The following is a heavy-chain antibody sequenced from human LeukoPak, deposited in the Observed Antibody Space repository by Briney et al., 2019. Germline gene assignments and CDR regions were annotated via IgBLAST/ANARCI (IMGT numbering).Heavy chain of an antibody. J-gene: IGHJ3*02. CDR2: ISGSGGST. CDR3: AKDYSFWSGSYYVGDAFDI. Sequence: SGGSLRLSCAASGFTFSSYAMSWVRQAPGKGLEWVSAISGSGGSTYSADSVKGRFTISRDNSKNTLYLQMNSLRAEDTAVYYCAKDYSFWSGSYYVGDAFDIWGQGTMVTVSS. V-gene: IGHV3-23*01. CDR1: GFTFSSYA. D-gene: IGHD3-10*01.